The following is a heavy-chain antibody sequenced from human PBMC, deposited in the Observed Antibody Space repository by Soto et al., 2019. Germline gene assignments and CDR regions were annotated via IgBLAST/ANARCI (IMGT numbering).Heavy chain of an antibody. CDR3: ARAIITIFGVVSYYFDY. D-gene: IGHD3-3*01. Sequence: ASVKVSCKASGCTFTSYAMHWVRQAPGQRLEWMGWINAGNGNTKYSQKFQGRVTITRDTSASTAYMELSSLRSEDTAVYYCARAIITIFGVVSYYFDYWGQGTLVTVSS. V-gene: IGHV1-3*01. CDR2: INAGNGNT. CDR1: GCTFTSYA. J-gene: IGHJ4*02.